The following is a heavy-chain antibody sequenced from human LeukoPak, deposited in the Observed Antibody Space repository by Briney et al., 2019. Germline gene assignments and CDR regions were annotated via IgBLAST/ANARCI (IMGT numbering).Heavy chain of an antibody. CDR2: IYYSGST. V-gene: IGHV4-59*01. J-gene: IGHJ4*02. CDR3: ARLLRSGYSYGFLDY. D-gene: IGHD5-18*01. Sequence: SETLSLTCTVSGASISSYYWSWLRQPPAKGLEWIGYIYYSGSTNYNPSLKSRGTISVDTSKNQFSLKLNSVTAADTAVYFCARLLRSGYSYGFLDYWGQGTLVTVSS. CDR1: GASISSYY.